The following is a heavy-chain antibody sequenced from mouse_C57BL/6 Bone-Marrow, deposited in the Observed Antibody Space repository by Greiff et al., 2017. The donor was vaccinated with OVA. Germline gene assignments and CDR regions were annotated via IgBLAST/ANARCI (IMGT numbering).Heavy chain of an antibody. V-gene: IGHV2-6-1*01. D-gene: IGHD1-1*01. CDR3: ARQFDYYGSSYGPRAMDY. CDR2: IWSDGST. Sequence: VQVVESGPGLVAPSQSLSITCTVSGFSLTSYGVHWVRQPPGKGLEWLVVIWSDGSTTYNSALKSRLSISKDNSKSQVFLKMNSLQTDDTAMYYCARQFDYYGSSYGPRAMDYWGQGTSVTVSS. CDR1: GFSLTSYG. J-gene: IGHJ4*01.